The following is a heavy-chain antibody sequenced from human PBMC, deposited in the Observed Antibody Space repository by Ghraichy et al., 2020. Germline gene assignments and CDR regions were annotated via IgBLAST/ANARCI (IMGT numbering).Heavy chain of an antibody. CDR3: AKVQSMTLRADN. V-gene: IGHV4-31*03. CDR2: VHYRGST. CDR1: DASFSSGGYY. D-gene: IGHD2/OR15-2a*01. J-gene: IGHJ4*02. Sequence: SETLSLTRTVSDASFSSGGYYWTWIRQHPGKGLEWIGNVHYRGSTYYNPSLKSRLSISIDTSKNQFFLNLGSVTAADTAVYYCAKVQSMTLRADNWGQGTLVTVSS.